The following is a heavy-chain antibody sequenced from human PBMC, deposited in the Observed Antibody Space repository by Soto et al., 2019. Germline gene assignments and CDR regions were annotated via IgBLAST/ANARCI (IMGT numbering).Heavy chain of an antibody. V-gene: IGHV3-33*01. Sequence: GGSLRLSCASSGFTFSIYGMHWVRQAPGKGLEWVAVIWYDGSNKYYADYVKGRFTISRDNSKNTLYLQMNSLRAEDTAVYYCARTRVDTAMVFYYWGQGTLVTVSS. CDR1: GFTFSIYG. D-gene: IGHD5-18*01. J-gene: IGHJ4*02. CDR2: IWYDGSNK. CDR3: ARTRVDTAMVFYY.